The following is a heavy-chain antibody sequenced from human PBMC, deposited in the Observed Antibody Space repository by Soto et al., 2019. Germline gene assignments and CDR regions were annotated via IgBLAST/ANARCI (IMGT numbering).Heavy chain of an antibody. CDR3: AKNQGVELVPLATVDWFDP. J-gene: IGHJ5*02. CDR2: ISGSGFKK. Sequence: PGGSLRLSCAASGFIFENFGMSWVRQAPGKGLEWISSISGSGFKKYYADSVKGRFTISRDNSKSTAYLELNNLSAEDTAVYHCAKNQGVELVPLATVDWFDPWGQGSVVTVSS. D-gene: IGHD1-26*01. V-gene: IGHV3-23*01. CDR1: GFIFENFG.